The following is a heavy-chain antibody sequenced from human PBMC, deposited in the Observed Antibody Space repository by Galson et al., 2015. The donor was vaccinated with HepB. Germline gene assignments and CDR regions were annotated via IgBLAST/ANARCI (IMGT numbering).Heavy chain of an antibody. CDR2: ISSNGGST. D-gene: IGHD4-17*01. Sequence: SLRLSCAASGFTFSSYAMHWVRQAPGKGLEYVSAISSNGGSTYYADSVKGRFTISRDNSKNTLYLQMSSLRAEDTAVYYCVKVPAEYGDYVDDYDDAFDIWGQGTMVTVSS. V-gene: IGHV3-64D*06. CDR1: GFTFSSYA. CDR3: VKVPAEYGDYVDDYDDAFDI. J-gene: IGHJ3*02.